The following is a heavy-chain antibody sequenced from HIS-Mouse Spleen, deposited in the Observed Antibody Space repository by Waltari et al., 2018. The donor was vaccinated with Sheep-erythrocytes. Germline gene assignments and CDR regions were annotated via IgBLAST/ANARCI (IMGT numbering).Heavy chain of an antibody. CDR1: GFSFDDYA. D-gene: IGHD2-2*01. CDR2: IGWNIARI. J-gene: IGHJ4*02. V-gene: IGHV3-9*01. Sequence: EVQLVESGGGLVQPGRSLRLSCAASGFSFDDYAMHWVRQAPGKGRDWGSAIGWNIARIGYGDAEKGRFTNSGDNSKNSLELQKNILKAEDTDLYYCEKDISRNIVVVPAAVDDYWGQGTLVTVSS. CDR3: EKDISRNIVVVPAAVDDY.